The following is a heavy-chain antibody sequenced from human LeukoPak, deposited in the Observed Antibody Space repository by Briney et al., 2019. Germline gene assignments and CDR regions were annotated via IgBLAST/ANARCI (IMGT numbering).Heavy chain of an antibody. CDR1: EFILSSYS. CDR2: ISSSSSTI. J-gene: IGHJ6*03. CDR3: VRVKEDFGVPYGVNYFYYMDV. Sequence: GGSLRLSCVASEFILSSYSMNWVRQAPGKGLEWVSYISSSSSTIYYADSVKGRFTISRDNSKNSLYLQMNSLRAEDTAVYYCVRVKEDFGVPYGVNYFYYMDVWGKGTTVTVSS. V-gene: IGHV3-48*01. D-gene: IGHD3-3*01.